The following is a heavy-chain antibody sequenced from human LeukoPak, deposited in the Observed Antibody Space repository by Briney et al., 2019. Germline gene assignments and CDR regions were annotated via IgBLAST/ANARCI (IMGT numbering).Heavy chain of an antibody. CDR1: GGSISSYY. V-gene: IGHV4-59*08. CDR2: IYYSGST. J-gene: IGHJ4*02. CDR3: ARAYGSGSYWFGY. Sequence: PSETLSLTCTVSGGSISSYYWSWIRQPPGKGLEWIGYIYYSGSTNYNPSLKNRVTISVDTSKNQFSLKLSSVTAADTAVYYCARAYGSGSYWFGYWGQGTLVTVSS. D-gene: IGHD3-10*01.